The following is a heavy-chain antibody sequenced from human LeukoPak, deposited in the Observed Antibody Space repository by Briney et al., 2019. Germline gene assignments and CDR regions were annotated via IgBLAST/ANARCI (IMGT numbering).Heavy chain of an antibody. Sequence: GASVKVSCKAAGYTFTGYYMNWVRQAPGQGLEWMGWINPNSGRTSYARNFQGRVIMTRDPSINTAYMELSRLRSCDTAVYYCAIEEFRSDYWGQGTLVTVSS. J-gene: IGHJ4*02. CDR1: GYTFTGYY. V-gene: IGHV1-2*02. CDR2: INPNSGRT. CDR3: AIEEFRSDY. D-gene: IGHD3-10*01.